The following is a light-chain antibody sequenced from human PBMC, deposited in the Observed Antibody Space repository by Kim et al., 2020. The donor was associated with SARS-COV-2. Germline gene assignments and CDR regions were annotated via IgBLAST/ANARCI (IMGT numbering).Light chain of an antibody. J-gene: IGKJ5*01. Sequence: DIVMTQSPLSLPVTPGEPASISCRSSQSLVAGNGHNYLDWYVQKPGQSPQLLISWASQRASGVPDRFSGSGSGTDFTLKISRVEADDVGLYYCMQALHTPITFGQGTRLEIK. CDR2: WAS. V-gene: IGKV2-28*01. CDR3: MQALHTPIT. CDR1: QSLVAGNGHNY.